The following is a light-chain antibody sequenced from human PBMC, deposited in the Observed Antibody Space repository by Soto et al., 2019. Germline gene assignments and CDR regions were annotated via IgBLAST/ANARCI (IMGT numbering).Light chain of an antibody. J-gene: IGKJ1*01. Sequence: DIQMTQSPSSLSASVGDRVTITGRASQVIDNYLARYQQQPGKVPRLLIHAGSVLQAGVPPRFTGSGSGTDITLTISSLQPEEVATYFCQKYNSAPWTFGQGTKVEIK. CDR1: QVIDNY. CDR3: QKYNSAPWT. V-gene: IGKV1-27*01. CDR2: AGS.